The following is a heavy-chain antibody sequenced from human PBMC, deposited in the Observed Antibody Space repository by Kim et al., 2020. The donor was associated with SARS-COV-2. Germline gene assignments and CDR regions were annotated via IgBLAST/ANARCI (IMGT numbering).Heavy chain of an antibody. CDR2: INPNSGAT. CDR3: TRKGVGAAYDI. CDR1: GYFTDYY. V-gene: IGHV1-2*06. Sequence: VSVKVSCKASGYFTDYYIHWLRQAPGQGLEWMGRINPNSGATDYEQEFQGRVTMTTDKSIRTAYVELSSLRSDDTALYLCTRKGVGAAYDIWGQGTMVPVSS. J-gene: IGHJ3*02.